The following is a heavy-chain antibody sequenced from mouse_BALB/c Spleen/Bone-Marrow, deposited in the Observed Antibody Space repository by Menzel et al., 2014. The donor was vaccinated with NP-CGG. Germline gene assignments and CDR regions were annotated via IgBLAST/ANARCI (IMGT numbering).Heavy chain of an antibody. Sequence: VQVVESGAELVRPGSSVKISCKASGYAFSAYWMNWVKQRPGQGLEWIGQIYPGDGDTNYNGKFKGKATLTADESSSTAYMQLSSLTSEDSAVYFCTRSTATFDYWGQGTTLTVSS. CDR3: TRSTATFDY. D-gene: IGHD1-2*01. V-gene: IGHV1-80*01. CDR2: IYPGDGDT. CDR1: GYAFSAYW. J-gene: IGHJ2*01.